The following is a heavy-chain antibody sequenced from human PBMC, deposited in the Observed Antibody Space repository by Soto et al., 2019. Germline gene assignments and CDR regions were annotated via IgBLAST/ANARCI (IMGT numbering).Heavy chain of an antibody. Sequence: EVQLLESGGGLVQPGGSLRLSCAASGFTFSSYAMSWVRQAPGKGLEWVSAISGSGGSTYYADSVKGRFTISRDNSKNTLYLQMNSLGAEDTAVYYCAKAPVRVVVPAAIGWFDPWGQGTLVTVSS. V-gene: IGHV3-23*01. CDR3: AKAPVRVVVPAAIGWFDP. J-gene: IGHJ5*02. D-gene: IGHD2-2*01. CDR2: ISGSGGST. CDR1: GFTFSSYA.